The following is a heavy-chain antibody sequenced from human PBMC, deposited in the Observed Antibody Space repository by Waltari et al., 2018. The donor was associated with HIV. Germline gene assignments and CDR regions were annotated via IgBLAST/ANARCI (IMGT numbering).Heavy chain of an antibody. CDR3: VREGGGIVFIPWYFDH. D-gene: IGHD3-16*02. Sequence: QVQLQESGPGLVKPSQTLSLTCSVSGCSMRRANYSWNWVRQPAGKGLEWIGRGDASGSTKYNPSLKSRVTISMDTSKNQFSLRLTSMTAADTAVYYCVREGGGIVFIPWYFDHWGQGALVTVSS. CDR2: GDASGST. CDR1: GCSMRRANYS. J-gene: IGHJ4*02. V-gene: IGHV4-61*02.